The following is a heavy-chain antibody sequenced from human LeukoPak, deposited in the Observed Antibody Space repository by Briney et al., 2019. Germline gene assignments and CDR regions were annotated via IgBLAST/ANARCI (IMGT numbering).Heavy chain of an antibody. CDR3: ARGEAKVGAYYFDY. V-gene: IGHV1-2*02. D-gene: IGHD1-26*01. CDR1: GYTFTGYY. Sequence: GASVKVSCKASGYTFTGYYMHWVRQAPGQGLEWMGWINPNSGGTNYAQKFQGRVTMTRDTSISTAYMELSRLRSDDTAVYYCARGEAKVGAYYFDYWGQATLVTVSS. CDR2: INPNSGGT. J-gene: IGHJ4*02.